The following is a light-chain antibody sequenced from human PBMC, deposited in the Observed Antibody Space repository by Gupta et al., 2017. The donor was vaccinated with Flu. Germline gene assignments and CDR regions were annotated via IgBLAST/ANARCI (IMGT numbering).Light chain of an antibody. Sequence: QSVLTQPISESGTPGQRVTISCSGGSSNIGSNVGSWYQQLPGTAPKLLIYNDNQRPSGVPDRFSGSKSGTSASLAISGLQSEDEADYYCAAWDDSLNGLWVFGGGTKLTVL. V-gene: IGLV1-44*01. CDR3: AAWDDSLNGLWV. CDR1: SSNIGSNV. J-gene: IGLJ3*02. CDR2: NDN.